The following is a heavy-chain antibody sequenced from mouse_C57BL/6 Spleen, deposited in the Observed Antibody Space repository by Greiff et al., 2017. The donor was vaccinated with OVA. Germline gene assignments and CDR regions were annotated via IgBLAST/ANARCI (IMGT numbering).Heavy chain of an antibody. CDR1: GYTFTDYY. V-gene: IGHV1-76*01. D-gene: IGHD1-1*01. J-gene: IGHJ1*03. CDR2: IYPGSGNT. CDR3: ARSDYGSSYWYFDV. Sequence: VQLVESGAELVRPGASVKLSCKASGYTFTDYYINWVKQRPGQGLEWIARIYPGSGNTYYNEKFKGKATLTAEKSSSTAYMQLSSLTSEDSAVYFCARSDYGSSYWYFDVWGTGTTVTVSS.